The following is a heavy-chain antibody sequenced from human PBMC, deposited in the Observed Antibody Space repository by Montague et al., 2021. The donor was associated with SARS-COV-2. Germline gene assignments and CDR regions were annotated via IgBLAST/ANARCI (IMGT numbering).Heavy chain of an antibody. J-gene: IGHJ2*01. CDR3: ARAGSQRFFEF. V-gene: IGHV4-34*01. Sequence: SETLSLTCAVTSGSLRNYYWSWIRQPPGKGLEWIGEIRLPGGSNYNPSLKGRVTISLGTSNNQVSLSLNPVTAADTAVYYCARAGSQRFFEFWGRGTLVTVSS. CDR1: SGSLRNYY. D-gene: IGHD1-1*01. CDR2: IRLPGGS.